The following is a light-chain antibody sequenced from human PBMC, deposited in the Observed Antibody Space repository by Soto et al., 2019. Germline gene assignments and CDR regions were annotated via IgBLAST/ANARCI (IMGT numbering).Light chain of an antibody. CDR1: QSVSNNF. V-gene: IGKV3-20*01. CDR3: QQYGRSPRT. CDR2: DAS. J-gene: IGKJ3*01. Sequence: EIVLTQSPGTLSLSPGERGTLSCRASQSVSNNFLAWYQQKPGQAPRLLIYDASTRATGIPDRFSGSGSETDLTRTISRLEPEDFAVYYCQQYGRSPRTFGPGTQVDIK.